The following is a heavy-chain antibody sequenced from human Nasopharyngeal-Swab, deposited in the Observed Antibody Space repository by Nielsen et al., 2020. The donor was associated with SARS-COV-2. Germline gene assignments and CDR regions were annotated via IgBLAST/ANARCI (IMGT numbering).Heavy chain of an antibody. CDR3: ARTTFGPDTDAFDI. D-gene: IGHD3-10*02. CDR1: GGSISSGSYY. J-gene: IGHJ3*02. Sequence: SETLSLTCTVSGGSISSGSYYWSWIRQPAGKGLAWIGRIYTSGSTNYNPSLKSRVTISVDTSKNQFSLKLSSVTAADTAVYYCARTTFGPDTDAFDIWGQGTMVTVSS. V-gene: IGHV4-61*02. CDR2: IYTSGST.